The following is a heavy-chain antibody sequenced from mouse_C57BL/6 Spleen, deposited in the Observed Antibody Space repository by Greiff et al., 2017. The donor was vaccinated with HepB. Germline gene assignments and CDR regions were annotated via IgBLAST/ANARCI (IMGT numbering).Heavy chain of an antibody. V-gene: IGHV1-69*01. J-gene: IGHJ2*01. Sequence: QVQLQQPGAELVMPGASVKLSCKASGYTFTGYWMHWVKQRPEQGLEWIGEIDPSDSYTNYNQKFKGKSTLTADKSSSTAYMQLSSLTSEDSAVYYCALITTAVAGYYFDYWGQGTTLTVSS. CDR3: ALITTAVAGYYFDY. D-gene: IGHD1-1*01. CDR2: IDPSDSYT. CDR1: GYTFTGYW.